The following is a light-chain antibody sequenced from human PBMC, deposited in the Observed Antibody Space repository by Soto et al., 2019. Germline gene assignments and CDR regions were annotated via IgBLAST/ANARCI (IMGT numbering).Light chain of an antibody. V-gene: IGLV2-23*02. CDR2: EVS. J-gene: IGLJ1*01. CDR3: CPYAGSSTPLI. CDR1: SSDVGSYNL. Sequence: QSALTQPASVSGSPGQSITISCTGTSSDVGSYNLVSWYQQHPGKAPKLMIYEVSKRPSGVSNRFSGSKSGNTASLTISGLQAEDEADYYCCPYAGSSTPLIFGTGTKVTAL.